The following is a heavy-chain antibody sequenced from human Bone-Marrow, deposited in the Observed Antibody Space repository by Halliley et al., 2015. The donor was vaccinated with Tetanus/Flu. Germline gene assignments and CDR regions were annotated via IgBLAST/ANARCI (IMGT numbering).Heavy chain of an antibody. J-gene: IGHJ5*02. D-gene: IGHD2-8*01. CDR2: HGGVT. CDR3: ASRSRRYCTMTTCFKGADP. V-gene: IGHV4-4*02. Sequence: HGGVTKYNRSLKRRVTISLDKSKNKFSLKLTSVTAADTAVYYCASRSRRYCTMTTCFKGADPWGQGLLVTVSS.